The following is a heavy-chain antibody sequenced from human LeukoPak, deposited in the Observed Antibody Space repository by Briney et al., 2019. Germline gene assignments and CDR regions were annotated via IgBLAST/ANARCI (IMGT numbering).Heavy chain of an antibody. V-gene: IGHV1-18*01. CDR1: GYTFTSYG. CDR2: ISAYNGNT. J-gene: IGHJ4*02. D-gene: IGHD3-10*01. CDR3: ARDSDTMVRGVIRFDY. Sequence: VASVKVSCKASGYTFTSYGISWVRQAPGQGLEWMGWISAYNGNTNYAQKLQVRVTMTTDTSTSTAYMELRSLRSDDTAVYYCARDSDTMVRGVIRFDYWGQGTLVTVSS.